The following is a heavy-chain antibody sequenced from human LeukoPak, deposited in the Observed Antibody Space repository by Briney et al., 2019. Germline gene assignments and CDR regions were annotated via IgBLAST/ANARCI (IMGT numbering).Heavy chain of an antibody. CDR3: AKTASGSYWWWVFDY. CDR2: LSGSGGST. J-gene: IGHJ4*02. D-gene: IGHD1-26*01. CDR1: GFTFSSYA. Sequence: GGSLRLSCAASGFTFSSYAMSWVRQAPGKRLEWVSALSGSGGSTYYADSVKGRFNISRDNSTNTLYLQMNSLRAEDTAVYYCAKTASGSYWWWVFDYWGQGTLVTVSS. V-gene: IGHV3-23*01.